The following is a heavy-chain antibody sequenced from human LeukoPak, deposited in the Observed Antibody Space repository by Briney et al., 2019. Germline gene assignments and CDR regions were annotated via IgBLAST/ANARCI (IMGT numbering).Heavy chain of an antibody. Sequence: GGSLRLSCAASGFTFSSYAMNWVPQAPGNGLEWVSAITSAGNTYYADSVKGRFTISRDSSKNTLYLQMNSLRSEDTAVYYCAKGGGPYHLPTDYWGQGTLVTVSS. CDR1: GFTFSSYA. V-gene: IGHV3-23*01. J-gene: IGHJ4*02. CDR2: ITSAGNT. CDR3: AKGGGPYHLPTDY. D-gene: IGHD2-2*01.